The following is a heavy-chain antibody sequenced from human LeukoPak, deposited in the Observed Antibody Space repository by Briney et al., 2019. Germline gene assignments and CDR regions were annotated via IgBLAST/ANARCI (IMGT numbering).Heavy chain of an antibody. Sequence: SQTLSLTCAISGDSVSSNSAAWNWIRQSPSRGLEWLGRTYYRSKWYNDYAVSVKSRITINPDTSKNQFSLQLNSVTPEDTAVYYCARASGDRWELLPWWGYYFDYWGQGSLVTVSS. D-gene: IGHD1-26*01. CDR1: GDSVSSNSAA. CDR3: ARASGDRWELLPWWGYYFDY. V-gene: IGHV6-1*01. J-gene: IGHJ4*02. CDR2: TYYRSKWYN.